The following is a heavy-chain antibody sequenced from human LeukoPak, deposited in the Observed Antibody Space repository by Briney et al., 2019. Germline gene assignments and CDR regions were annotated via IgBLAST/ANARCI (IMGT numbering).Heavy chain of an antibody. CDR3: AREGFGSSRYYGMDV. V-gene: IGHV4-39*07. J-gene: IGHJ6*02. CDR1: GGSISSSSYY. D-gene: IGHD6-13*01. Sequence: PSETLSLTCTVSGGSISSSSYYWGWIRQPPGKGLEWIGSIYYSGSTYYNPSLKSRVTISVDTSKNQFSLKLSSVTAADTAVYYCAREGFGSSRYYGMDVWGQGTTVTVSS. CDR2: IYYSGST.